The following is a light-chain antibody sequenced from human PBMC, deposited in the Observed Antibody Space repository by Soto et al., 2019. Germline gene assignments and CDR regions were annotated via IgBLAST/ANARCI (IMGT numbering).Light chain of an antibody. V-gene: IGKV3-20*01. Sequence: EIVMTQSPGILSLSPGERATLSCRASQSVSRYLNWFQHKPGQAPRLLIYGASSRAAGIPDRFSGSGSGTDFTLTISRLEPEDFAVFYCLQYGSSPYTFGHGTKLEIK. CDR1: QSVSRY. CDR3: LQYGSSPYT. CDR2: GAS. J-gene: IGKJ2*01.